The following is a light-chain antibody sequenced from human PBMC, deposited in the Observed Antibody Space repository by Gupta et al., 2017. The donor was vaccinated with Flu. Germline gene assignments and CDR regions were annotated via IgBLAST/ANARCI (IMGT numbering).Light chain of an antibody. CDR3: QQSNRTHGYR. J-gene: IGKJ2*03. CDR2: AAS. CDR1: QSISSY. V-gene: IGKV1-39*01. Sequence: DIQLTQSPSSLSASVGDRVTITCRASQSISSYLNWYQQKSGKAPKLLIYAASRLQSGVPSRFSGSGSGTDFTLTISIQQAEDFATYCGQQSNRTHGYRFGQGTKLEIK.